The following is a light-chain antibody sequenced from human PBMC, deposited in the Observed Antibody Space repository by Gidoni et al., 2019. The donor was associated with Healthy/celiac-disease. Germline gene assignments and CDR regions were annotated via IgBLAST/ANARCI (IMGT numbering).Light chain of an antibody. Sequence: SYELTQPPSVSVSPGQTASITCPGDKLGDKYACWYQQQPGQSPVLVIYQDSQRPSGIPERFSGSNSGNTATLTISGTQAMDEADYYCQAWDSSSVVFGGGTKLTVL. CDR2: QDS. CDR3: QAWDSSSVV. V-gene: IGLV3-1*01. J-gene: IGLJ2*01. CDR1: KLGDKY.